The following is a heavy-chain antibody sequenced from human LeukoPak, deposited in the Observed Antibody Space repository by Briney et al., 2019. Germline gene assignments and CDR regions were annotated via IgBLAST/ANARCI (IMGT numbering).Heavy chain of an antibody. Sequence: SETLSLTCTVSGGSISSYYWSWIRQPPGKGLEWIGYIYYSGSTNYNPSLKSRVTISVDTSKNQFSLKLSSVTAADTAVYYCARTGSGSYDWFDPWGQGTLVTVSS. D-gene: IGHD1-26*01. CDR3: ARTGSGSYDWFDP. CDR1: GGSISSYY. J-gene: IGHJ5*02. CDR2: IYYSGST. V-gene: IGHV4-59*12.